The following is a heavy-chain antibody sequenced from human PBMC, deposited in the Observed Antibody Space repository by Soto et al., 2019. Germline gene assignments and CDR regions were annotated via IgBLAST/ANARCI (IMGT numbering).Heavy chain of an antibody. CDR2: INSDGSST. Sequence: PGGSLRLSCAASGFTFSSYAMSWVRQAPGKGLEWVSSINSDGSSTSYADSVKGRFTISRDNAKNTPYLQMNSLRAEDTAVYYCARDDYDFWSGYPGYGMDVWGQGTTVTVSS. CDR3: ARDDYDFWSGYPGYGMDV. J-gene: IGHJ6*02. D-gene: IGHD3-3*01. CDR1: GFTFSSYA. V-gene: IGHV3-74*01.